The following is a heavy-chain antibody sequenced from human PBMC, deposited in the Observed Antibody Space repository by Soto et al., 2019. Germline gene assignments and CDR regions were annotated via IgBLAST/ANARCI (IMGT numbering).Heavy chain of an antibody. CDR2: IYPGDSDT. V-gene: IGHV5-51*01. Sequence: PGESLKISCKGSGYSFTSYWIGWVRQMPGKGLEWMGIIYPGDSDTRYSPSFQGQVTISADKSISTAYLQWSSLKASDTAMYYCARVTGENGPPPRDIVVVVAAINCFDPWGQGPLVTVSS. CDR3: ARVTGENGPPPRDIVVVVAAINCFDP. CDR1: GYSFTSYW. J-gene: IGHJ5*02. D-gene: IGHD2-15*01.